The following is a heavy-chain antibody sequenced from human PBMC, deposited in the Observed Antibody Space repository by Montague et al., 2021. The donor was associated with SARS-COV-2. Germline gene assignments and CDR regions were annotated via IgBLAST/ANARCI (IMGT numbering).Heavy chain of an antibody. J-gene: IGHJ2*01. D-gene: IGHD2-21*01. Sequence: SETLSLTCSVSGGSINNYYWGWVRQSPGKGLEWIGYIYYSGSVTTSYNPSLKSRVSISVDTSENQFSLKLTSVTAADTAVYYCARRRGGEVFARFMYWYFDVWGRGSLVTVSS. CDR3: ARRRGGEVFARFMYWYFDV. V-gene: IGHV4-59*13. CDR2: IYYSGSVTT. CDR1: GGSINNYY.